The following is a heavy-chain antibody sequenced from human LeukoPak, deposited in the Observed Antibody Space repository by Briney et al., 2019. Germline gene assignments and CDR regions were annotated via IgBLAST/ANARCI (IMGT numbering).Heavy chain of an antibody. D-gene: IGHD1-1*01. CDR3: AKYSFRTTARTPLGYFDY. J-gene: IGHJ4*02. Sequence: GGSLRLSCAASGFTFSRYAMSWVRQAPGKGLKWVSAISGSGGSTYYADSVKGRFTISRDNSKNTLYLQMNSLRAEDTAVYYCAKYSFRTTARTPLGYFDYWGQGTLVTVSS. CDR2: ISGSGGST. CDR1: GFTFSRYA. V-gene: IGHV3-23*01.